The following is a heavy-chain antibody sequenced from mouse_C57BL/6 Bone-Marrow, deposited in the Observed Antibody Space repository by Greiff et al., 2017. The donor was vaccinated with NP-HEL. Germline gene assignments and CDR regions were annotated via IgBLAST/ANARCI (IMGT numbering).Heavy chain of an antibody. V-gene: IGHV1-20*01. CDR3: VVIYYYGSRGFDY. Sequence: EVQLVESGPELVKPGDSVKISCKASGYSFTGYFMNWVMQSHGKSLEWIGRINPYNGDTFYNQKFKGKATLTVDKSSSTAHMELRSLTSEDSAVYYCVVIYYYGSRGFDYWGKGTTLTVSS. D-gene: IGHD1-1*01. J-gene: IGHJ2*01. CDR1: GYSFTGYF. CDR2: INPYNGDT.